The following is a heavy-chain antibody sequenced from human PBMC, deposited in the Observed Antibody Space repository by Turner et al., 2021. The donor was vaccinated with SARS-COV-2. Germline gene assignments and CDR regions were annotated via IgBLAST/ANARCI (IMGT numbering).Heavy chain of an antibody. CDR2: IAYDGSNK. V-gene: IGHV3-30*18. CDR3: AKGGYSGSTFDY. J-gene: IGHJ4*02. D-gene: IGHD1-26*01. CDR1: GFTFSSHG. Sequence: QVQLVESGGCVVQPGSSLRLSCAASGFTFSSHGMNWFLQAPGKGLEWVAVIAYDGSNKYYADSVKGRFTISRDNSKKKLYLQMNSLRAEDTAVYYCAKGGYSGSTFDYWGQGTLVTVSS.